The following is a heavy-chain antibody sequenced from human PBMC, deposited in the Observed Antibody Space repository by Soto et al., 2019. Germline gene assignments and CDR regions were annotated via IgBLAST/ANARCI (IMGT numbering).Heavy chain of an antibody. J-gene: IGHJ4*02. Sequence: GESLKISCKGSGYSFTSYWIGWVRQMPGKGLEWMGIIYPGDSDTRYSPSFQGQVTISADKSISTAYLQWSSLKASDTAMYYCASQLGDYGDYVAPLFDYWGQGTLVTVSS. CDR3: ASQLGDYGDYVAPLFDY. V-gene: IGHV5-51*01. D-gene: IGHD4-17*01. CDR2: IYPGDSDT. CDR1: GYSFTSYW.